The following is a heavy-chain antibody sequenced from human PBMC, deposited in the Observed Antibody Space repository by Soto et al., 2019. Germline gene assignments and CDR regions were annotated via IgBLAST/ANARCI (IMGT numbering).Heavy chain of an antibody. CDR2: IYKSGST. CDR3: ARDQNGSPHFDY. CDR1: GGSISDYY. D-gene: IGHD1-26*01. Sequence: QVQLQESGPGLVKPSETLSLTCSVSGGSISDYYWSWIRQPPGRGLEWIGYIYKSGSTNYNPSLKSRVTISVDTSKNLLSLKLSSVTAADTAVYYCARDQNGSPHFDYWGQGTLVTVSS. J-gene: IGHJ4*02. V-gene: IGHV4-59*01.